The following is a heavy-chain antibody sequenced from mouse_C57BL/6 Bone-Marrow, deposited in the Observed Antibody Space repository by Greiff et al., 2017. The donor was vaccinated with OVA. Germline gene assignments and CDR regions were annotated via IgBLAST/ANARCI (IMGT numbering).Heavy chain of an antibody. CDR3: ARTGALDY. D-gene: IGHD4-1*01. J-gene: IGHJ2*01. Sequence: VQLQESGAELARPGASVKMSCKASGYTFTSYTMHWVKQRPGQGLEWIGYINPSSGYTKYNQKFKDKATLTADKSSSTAYMQLSSLTSEDSAVYYCARTGALDYWGQGTTLTVSS. CDR1: GYTFTSYT. CDR2: INPSSGYT. V-gene: IGHV1-4*01.